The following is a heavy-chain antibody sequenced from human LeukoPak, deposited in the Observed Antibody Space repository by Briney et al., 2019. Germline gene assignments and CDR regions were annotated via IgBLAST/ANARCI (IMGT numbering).Heavy chain of an antibody. D-gene: IGHD3/OR15-3a*01. Sequence: GGSLRLSCEASGLTFSSYWMSWVRQAPGKGLEWVANIKQDGSEKYYVDSVKGRFTISRDNAKNSLYLQMNSLRAEDTAVYYCARGAWTFDYWGQGTLVSVSS. J-gene: IGHJ4*02. V-gene: IGHV3-7*01. CDR2: IKQDGSEK. CDR3: ARGAWTFDY. CDR1: GLTFSSYW.